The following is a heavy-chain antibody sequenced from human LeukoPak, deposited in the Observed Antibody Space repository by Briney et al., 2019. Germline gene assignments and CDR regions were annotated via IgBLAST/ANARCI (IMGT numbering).Heavy chain of an antibody. V-gene: IGHV3-74*01. J-gene: IGHJ5*02. Sequence: GGSLRLSCVASGFTFRTAWMHWARQTPGKGLVWVSHINGDGRRINYADDVKGRFTISRDNAKNTLYLQMNSLRVEDTAVYYCVRDLPRTSGPWGQGTLVTVSS. CDR2: INGDGRRI. D-gene: IGHD3-10*01. CDR3: VRDLPRTSGP. CDR1: GFTFRTAW.